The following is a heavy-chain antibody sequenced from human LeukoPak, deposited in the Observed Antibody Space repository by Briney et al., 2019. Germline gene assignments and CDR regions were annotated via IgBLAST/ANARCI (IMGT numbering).Heavy chain of an antibody. V-gene: IGHV3-66*01. D-gene: IGHD4-11*01. CDR3: ARVSRDFYSNYYYYYGMDV. CDR2: IYSAGAT. J-gene: IGHJ6*02. CDR1: GFTVSDNY. Sequence: GGSLRLSCAASGFTVSDNYMTWVRQAPGKGLEWVSSIYSAGATHYAESVKGRFTISRDNAKNSLYLQMNSLRAEDTAVYYCARVSRDFYSNYYYYYGMDVWGQGTTVTVSS.